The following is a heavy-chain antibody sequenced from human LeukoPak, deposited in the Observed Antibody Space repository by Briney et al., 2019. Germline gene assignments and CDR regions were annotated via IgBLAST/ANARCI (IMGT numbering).Heavy chain of an antibody. D-gene: IGHD6-13*01. Sequence: GGSLRLSCAASGFTFSSYAMSWVRQAPGKGLEWVAAISGSGGSTYYADSVKGRFTISRDNSKNTLYLQMNSLRAEDTAVYYCASGPAGIAAAEVVWGQGTLVTVSS. CDR3: ASGPAGIAAAEVV. CDR1: GFTFSSYA. CDR2: ISGSGGST. J-gene: IGHJ4*02. V-gene: IGHV3-23*01.